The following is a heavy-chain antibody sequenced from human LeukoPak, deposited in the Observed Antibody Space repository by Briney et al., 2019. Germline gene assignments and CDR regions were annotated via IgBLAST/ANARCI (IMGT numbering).Heavy chain of an antibody. J-gene: IGHJ3*01. CDR1: GGTFSSYA. Sequence: GAPVKVSCKASGGTFSSYAISWVRQAPGQGFEWMGGISPMYDITTYAEKFQGRVTVAADDSTNTAYMELSSLRSEDTALYFCAREKWGGYGGVTDAFDVWGQGTMVTVSS. V-gene: IGHV1-69*13. D-gene: IGHD2-8*02. CDR2: ISPMYDIT. CDR3: AREKWGGYGGVTDAFDV.